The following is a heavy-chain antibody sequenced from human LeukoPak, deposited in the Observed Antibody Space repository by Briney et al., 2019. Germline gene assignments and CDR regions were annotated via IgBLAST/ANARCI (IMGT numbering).Heavy chain of an antibody. CDR2: IKQDGSEQ. D-gene: IGHD3-22*01. CDR3: GRDPRYYSDLYYFDY. CDR1: GFTFSSYW. V-gene: IGHV3-7*01. J-gene: IGHJ4*02. Sequence: GGSLRLSCAASGFTFSSYWMSWVRQAPGKGLEWVAYIKQDGSEQSYVDSVKGRFTISRDNAKNSLYLQMNSLRTEDPAVYYCGRDPRYYSDLYYFDYWGQGNMVSVSS.